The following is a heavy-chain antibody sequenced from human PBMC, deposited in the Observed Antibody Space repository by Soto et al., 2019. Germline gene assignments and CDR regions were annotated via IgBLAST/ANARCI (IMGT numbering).Heavy chain of an antibody. D-gene: IGHD3-22*01. V-gene: IGHV4-4*02. CDR3: ASQRYYYDSSGSYYYYGMDV. CDR2: IYHSGST. J-gene: IGHJ6*02. CDR1: GGSISSSNW. Sequence: SETLSLTCAVSGGSISSSNWWSWVRQPPGKGLEWIGEIYHSGSTNYNPSLKSRVTISVDKSKNQFSLKLSSVTAADTAVYYCASQRYYYDSSGSYYYYGMDVWGQGTTVTVSS.